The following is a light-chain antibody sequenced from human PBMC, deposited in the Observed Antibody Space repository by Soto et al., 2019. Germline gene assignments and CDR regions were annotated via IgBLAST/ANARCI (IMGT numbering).Light chain of an antibody. CDR3: QQYDSWPLT. CDR1: QIISTW. J-gene: IGKJ4*02. Sequence: DNQMTQSPSTLSASVGDRVTITCRASQIISTWLAWYQQKPGKAPNLLIYKASRLESGVPSRFSGSGSGTEFTLTISSLQPDDFANYYCQQYDSWPLTFGGGTKVEIK. CDR2: KAS. V-gene: IGKV1-5*03.